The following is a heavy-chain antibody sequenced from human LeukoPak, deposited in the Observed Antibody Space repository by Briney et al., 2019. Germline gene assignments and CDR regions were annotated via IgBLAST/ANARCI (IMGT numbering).Heavy chain of an antibody. CDR1: GFTFSDYY. D-gene: IGHD3-22*01. Sequence: PGGSLRLSCAASGFTFSDYYMSWIRQAPGKGLEWVSYISSSSSYTNYADSVKGRFTISRDNAKNSLYLQMNSLRAEDTAVYYCARDFSPYDSSGYYGPIKCYYYGMDVWGQGTTVTVSS. CDR2: ISSSSSYT. J-gene: IGHJ6*02. CDR3: ARDFSPYDSSGYYGPIKCYYYGMDV. V-gene: IGHV3-11*06.